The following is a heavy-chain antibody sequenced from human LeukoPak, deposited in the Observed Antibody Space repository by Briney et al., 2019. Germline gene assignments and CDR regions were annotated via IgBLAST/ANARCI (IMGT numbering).Heavy chain of an antibody. CDR2: IHIYRGNT. CDR1: GYSSTNYG. Sequence: ASVKVSCKASGYSSTNYGISWVRQAPGQGLEWMGWIHIYRGNTNYAQKFQGRVTMTTDTSTSTVYMEVRGLRSDDTAIYYCARPFYDSVWGSYRLDYWGQGTLVTVSS. J-gene: IGHJ4*02. V-gene: IGHV1-18*01. CDR3: ARPFYDSVWGSYRLDY. D-gene: IGHD3-16*02.